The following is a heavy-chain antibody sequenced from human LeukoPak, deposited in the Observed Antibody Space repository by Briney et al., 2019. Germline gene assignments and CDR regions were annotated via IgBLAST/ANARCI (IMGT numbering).Heavy chain of an antibody. J-gene: IGHJ4*02. V-gene: IGHV3-30*04. D-gene: IGHD3-22*01. CDR3: ARATYDSSGYYPN. CDR2: ISYDGSNK. CDR1: GFTFSSYA. Sequence: GGSLRLSCAASGFTFSSYAMHWVRQAPGKGLEWVAVISYDGSNKYYADSVKGRFTISRDNSKNTLYLQMNSLRAEDTAVYYCARATYDSSGYYPNWGQGTLVTVSS.